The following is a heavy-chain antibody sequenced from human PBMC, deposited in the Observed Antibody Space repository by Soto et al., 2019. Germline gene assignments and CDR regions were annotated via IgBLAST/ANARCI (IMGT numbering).Heavy chain of an antibody. D-gene: IGHD6-19*01. CDR1: GFTFSIYN. CDR3: ARGILGGIAVAGVPYYMDV. V-gene: IGHV3-48*01. CDR2: ISSGSSII. Sequence: GESLKISCAGSGFTFSIYNMNWVRQAPGKGLEWVSYISSGSSIIYYADSVKGRFTISRDNAKDSLYLQMNSLRAEDTAVYYCARGILGGIAVAGVPYYMDVWGKGTTVTVSS. J-gene: IGHJ6*03.